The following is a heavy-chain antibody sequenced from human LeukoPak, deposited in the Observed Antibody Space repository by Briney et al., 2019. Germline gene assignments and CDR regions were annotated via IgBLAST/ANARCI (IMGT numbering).Heavy chain of an antibody. D-gene: IGHD3-22*01. CDR1: GFAFSSYA. CDR2: ITGSGRNT. V-gene: IGHV3-23*01. J-gene: IGHJ4*02. CDR3: ATNYYDSSGSYPDFDY. Sequence: GGSLRLSCAASGFAFSSYAIHWVRQAPVKGLEWASTITGSGRNTYYADSVKGRFTISRDNSQNTLYLQMTTLRAEDTAIYYCATNYYDSSGSYPDFDYWGQGALVTVAS.